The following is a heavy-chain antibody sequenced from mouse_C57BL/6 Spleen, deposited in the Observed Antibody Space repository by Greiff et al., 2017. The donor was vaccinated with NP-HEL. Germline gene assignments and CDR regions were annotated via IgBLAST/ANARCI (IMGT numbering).Heavy chain of an antibody. Sequence: EVMLVESGGGLVKPGGSLKLSCAASGFTFSDYGMHWVRQAPEKGLEWVAYISSGSSTIYYADTVKGRFTIPRDNAKNTLFLQMTSLRSEDTAMYYCARDYYGSSYDYFDYWGQGTTLTVSS. J-gene: IGHJ2*01. V-gene: IGHV5-17*01. D-gene: IGHD1-1*01. CDR1: GFTFSDYG. CDR2: ISSGSSTI. CDR3: ARDYYGSSYDYFDY.